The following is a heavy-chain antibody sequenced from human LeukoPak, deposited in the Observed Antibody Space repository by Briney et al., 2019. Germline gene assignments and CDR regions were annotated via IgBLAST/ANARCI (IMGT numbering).Heavy chain of an antibody. CDR1: GYSFTSYW. CDR3: ARLGRYCSSTSCYTPYHFDY. J-gene: IGHJ4*02. V-gene: IGHV5-51*01. Sequence: GESLKISCKGSGYSFTSYWIGWVRQMPGKGLEWMGIIYPGDSDTGYSPSFQGQVTISADKSISTAYLQWSSLKASDTAVYYCARLGRYCSSTSCYTPYHFDYWGQGTLVTVSS. CDR2: IYPGDSDT. D-gene: IGHD2-2*02.